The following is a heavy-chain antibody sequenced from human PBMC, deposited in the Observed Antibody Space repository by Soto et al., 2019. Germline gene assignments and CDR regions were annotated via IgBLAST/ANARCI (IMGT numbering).Heavy chain of an antibody. CDR2: IYWDDDK. V-gene: IGHV2-5*02. CDR3: AHHTSGSYHIDY. CDR1: GFSLSTSGVG. J-gene: IGHJ4*02. Sequence: QITLKESGTTLVKPTQTLTLTCTFSGFSLSTSGVGVGWIRQPPGKALEWLAFIYWDDDKRYSPSLMGRLTITKYTSKNQVVLTMTNMDPVDTATYCCAHHTSGSYHIDYGGQGTLVTVSS. D-gene: IGHD1-26*01.